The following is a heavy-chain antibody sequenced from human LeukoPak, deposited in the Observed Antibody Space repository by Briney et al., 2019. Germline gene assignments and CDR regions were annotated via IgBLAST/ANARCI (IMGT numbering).Heavy chain of an antibody. D-gene: IGHD3-22*01. Sequence: GGSLRLSCAASGFTFSSYSMNWVRQAPGKGLEWVSYISSSGSTIYYADSVKGRFTISRDNAKNSLYLQMNSLRAEDTAVYYCARGVRSGYYYDYFDYWGQGTLVTVSS. CDR1: GFTFSSYS. J-gene: IGHJ4*02. CDR2: ISSSGSTI. CDR3: ARGVRSGYYYDYFDY. V-gene: IGHV3-48*04.